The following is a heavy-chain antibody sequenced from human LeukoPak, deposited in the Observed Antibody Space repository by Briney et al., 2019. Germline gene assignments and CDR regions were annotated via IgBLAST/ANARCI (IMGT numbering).Heavy chain of an antibody. CDR3: AKIEHDSGEGGFDY. CDR2: ISGSGGST. CDR1: GFTFSSYA. D-gene: IGHD3-10*01. J-gene: IGHJ4*02. V-gene: IGHV3-23*01. Sequence: GGSLRLSCAASGFTFSSYAMSWVRQAPGKGLEWVSAISGSGGSTYYADSVKGRFTISRDNSKNTLYLQMNSLRAEDTAVHYCAKIEHDSGEGGFDYWGQGTLVTVSS.